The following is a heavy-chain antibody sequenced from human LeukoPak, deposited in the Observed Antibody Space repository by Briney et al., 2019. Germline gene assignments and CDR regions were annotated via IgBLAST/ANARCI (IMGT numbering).Heavy chain of an antibody. CDR1: GGSISSSSYY. D-gene: IGHD1-26*01. CDR3: ARGLGGSYPTNGFDP. V-gene: IGHV4-39*07. CDR2: IYYSGST. Sequence: SETLSLTCTVSGGSISSSSYYWGWIRQPPGKGLEWIGSIYYSGSTYYNPSLKSRVTISVDTSKNQFSLKLSSVTAADTAVYYCARGLGGSYPTNGFDPWGQGTLVTVSS. J-gene: IGHJ5*02.